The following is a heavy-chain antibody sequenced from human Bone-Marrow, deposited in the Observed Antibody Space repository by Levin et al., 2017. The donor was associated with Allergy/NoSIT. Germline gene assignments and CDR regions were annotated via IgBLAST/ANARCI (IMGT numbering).Heavy chain of an antibody. Sequence: SETLSLTCTVSGGSITSGSYYWSWIRQHPGKGLEWIGYIDYTGYNNYNPSLESRITISVDTSKNQFSLKMSDVTAADTALYFCARENGVRGVDPYNWFDPWGQGTLVTVSS. CDR3: ARENGVRGVDPYNWFDP. CDR1: GGSITSGSYY. V-gene: IGHV4-31*03. CDR2: IDYTGYN. J-gene: IGHJ5*02. D-gene: IGHD3-10*01.